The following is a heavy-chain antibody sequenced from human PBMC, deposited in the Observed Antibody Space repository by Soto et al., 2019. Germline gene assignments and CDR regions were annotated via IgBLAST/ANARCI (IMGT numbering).Heavy chain of an antibody. V-gene: IGHV3-11*06. Sequence: PGGSLRLSCAASGFTFSDYYMSWIRQAPGRGLEWVSYISSSSSYTNYADSVKGRFTISRDNAKNSLYLQMNSLRAEDTAVYYCARAGYGGYDSIDYWGQGTLVTVSS. D-gene: IGHD5-12*01. J-gene: IGHJ4*02. CDR1: GFTFSDYY. CDR3: ARAGYGGYDSIDY. CDR2: ISSSSSYT.